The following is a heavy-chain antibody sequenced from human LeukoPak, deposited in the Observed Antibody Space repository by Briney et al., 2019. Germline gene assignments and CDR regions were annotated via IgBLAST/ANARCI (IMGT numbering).Heavy chain of an antibody. CDR3: ARDGPYGSGLFDI. D-gene: IGHD3-10*01. CDR2: IYYSGST. Sequence: SETLSLTCTVSGGSISSYYWSWIRQPPGKGLEWIGYIYYSGSTNYNPSLKSRVTISVDTSKNQFSLKLSSVTAADTAVYYCARDGPYGSGLFDIRGQGTMVTVSS. V-gene: IGHV4-59*01. J-gene: IGHJ3*02. CDR1: GGSISSYY.